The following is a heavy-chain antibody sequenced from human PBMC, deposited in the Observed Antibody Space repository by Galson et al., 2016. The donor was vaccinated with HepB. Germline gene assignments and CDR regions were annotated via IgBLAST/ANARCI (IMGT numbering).Heavy chain of an antibody. CDR1: GFTFSSYG. CDR3: ARERPDIAVAAFDY. V-gene: IGHV3-33*01. CDR2: IWYDGNNK. D-gene: IGHD6-19*01. Sequence: SLRLSCAASGFTFSSYGMHWVRQAPGKGLEWVALIWYDGNNKYYADSVKGRSTISRDNSKNTLYLQMNSLRAEDTAVYYCARERPDIAVAAFDYWGQGTLATVSS. J-gene: IGHJ4*02.